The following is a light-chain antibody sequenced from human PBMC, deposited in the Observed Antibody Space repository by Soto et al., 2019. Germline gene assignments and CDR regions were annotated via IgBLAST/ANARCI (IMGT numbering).Light chain of an antibody. CDR3: GSYGGSNNFV. J-gene: IGLJ1*01. Sequence: QSVLTQPPSASGSPGQSVTISCTGTNSDVGTYNYVSWYQQHPGRAPKLMIFAVSKRPSGVPDRFSGSKSGNTASLTVSGLQAEDEADYYCGSYGGSNNFVFGTGTKVTVL. CDR1: NSDVGTYNY. V-gene: IGLV2-8*01. CDR2: AVS.